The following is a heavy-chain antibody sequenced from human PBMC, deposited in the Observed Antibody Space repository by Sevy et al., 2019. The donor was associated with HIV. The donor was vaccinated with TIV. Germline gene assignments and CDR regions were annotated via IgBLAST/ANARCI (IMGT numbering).Heavy chain of an antibody. CDR3: ARGGGYSYGLVYYYYYMDV. Sequence: GGSLRLSCAASGFTFDDYGMSWVRQAPGKGLEWVSGINWNGGSTGYADSVKGRFTISRDNAKNSLYLQMNSLRAEDTAVYHCARGGGYSYGLVYYYYYMDVWGKGTTVTVSS. V-gene: IGHV3-20*01. CDR1: GFTFDDYG. D-gene: IGHD5-18*01. CDR2: INWNGGST. J-gene: IGHJ6*03.